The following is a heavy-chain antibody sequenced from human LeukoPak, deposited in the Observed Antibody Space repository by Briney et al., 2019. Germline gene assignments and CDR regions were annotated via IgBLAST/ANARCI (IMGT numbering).Heavy chain of an antibody. V-gene: IGHV1-18*01. CDR2: ISAYNGNT. D-gene: IGHD1-1*01. CDR3: ARDTGTTEDYYYYYGMDV. J-gene: IGHJ6*02. Sequence: EASVTVSCKASGYTFTSYSISWVRQAPGQGLEWMGWISAYNGNTNYAQKFQGRVTTTADESTSTAYMELSSLRSEDTAVYYCARDTGTTEDYYYYYGMDVWGQGTTVTVSS. CDR1: GYTFTSYS.